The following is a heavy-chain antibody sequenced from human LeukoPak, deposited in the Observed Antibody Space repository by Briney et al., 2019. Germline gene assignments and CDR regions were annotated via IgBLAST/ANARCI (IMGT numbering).Heavy chain of an antibody. CDR1: GFTFSAYA. V-gene: IGHV3-23*01. CDR2: IRGGGGSA. D-gene: IGHD4-17*01. CDR3: ARDPNGDYIGAFDM. J-gene: IGHJ3*02. Sequence: GGSLRLSCTASGFTFSAYAMMWVRQAPGKGPEWVSAIRGGGGSAFYADSVKGRFTISRDNSKYTLFLQMNSQRAEDTAVYYCARDPNGDYIGAFDMWGPGTMVTVSS.